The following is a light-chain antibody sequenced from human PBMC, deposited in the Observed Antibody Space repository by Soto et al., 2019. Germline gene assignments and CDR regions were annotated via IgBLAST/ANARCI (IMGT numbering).Light chain of an antibody. J-gene: IGKJ5*01. CDR3: QQYGSSPIT. Sequence: DIVLTQSPGTLSLSPGERATLSCGASQSVSSSYLAWYQQKPGQAPRLLIYGASLRATGIPDRFSGSGSGTDFSLTISRLEPEDFAVYYCQQYGSSPITFGQGTRLEIK. CDR2: GAS. CDR1: QSVSSSY. V-gene: IGKV3-20*01.